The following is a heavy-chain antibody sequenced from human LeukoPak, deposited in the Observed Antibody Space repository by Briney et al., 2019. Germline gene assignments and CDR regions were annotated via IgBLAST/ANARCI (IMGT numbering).Heavy chain of an antibody. V-gene: IGHV1-69*10. CDR3: AREANFDSSGYYSDY. CDR2: IIPILGIA. D-gene: IGHD3-22*01. CDR1: GGTFSSYA. Sequence: SVTVSCKASGGTFSSYAISWVRQAPGQGLEWMGRIIPILGIANYAQKFQGRVTITADKSTSTAYMELSSLRSEDTAVYYCAREANFDSSGYYSDYWGQGTLVTVSS. J-gene: IGHJ4*02.